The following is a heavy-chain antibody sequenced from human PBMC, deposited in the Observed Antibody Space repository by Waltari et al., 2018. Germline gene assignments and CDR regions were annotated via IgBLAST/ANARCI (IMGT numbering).Heavy chain of an antibody. CDR2: INHSGST. Sequence: QVQLQQWGAGLLKPSETLSLTCAVYGGSFSGYYWSWIRQPPGKGLEWIGEINHSGSTNYNPSLKSRVTISVDTSKNQFSLKLSSVTAADTAVYYCARRYSSSSPCDYWGQGTLVTVSS. CDR1: GGSFSGYY. CDR3: ARRYSSSSPCDY. D-gene: IGHD6-6*01. V-gene: IGHV4-34*01. J-gene: IGHJ4*02.